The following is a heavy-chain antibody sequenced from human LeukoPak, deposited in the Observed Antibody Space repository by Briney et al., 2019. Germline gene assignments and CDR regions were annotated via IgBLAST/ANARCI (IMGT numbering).Heavy chain of an antibody. D-gene: IGHD2-2*01. V-gene: IGHV4-34*01. CDR3: ASLTVVPADYYYYMDV. CDR1: GGSFSGYY. CDR2: INHSGST. Sequence: SETLSLTCAVYGGSFSGYYWSWIRQPPGKGLEWIGEINHSGSTNYNPSLKSRVTISVDTSKNQFSLKLSSVTAADTAVYYCASLTVVPADYYYYMDVWGKGTTVTVFS. J-gene: IGHJ6*03.